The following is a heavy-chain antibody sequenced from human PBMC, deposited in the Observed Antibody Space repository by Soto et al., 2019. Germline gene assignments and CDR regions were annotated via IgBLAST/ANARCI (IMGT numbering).Heavy chain of an antibody. D-gene: IGHD6-19*01. J-gene: IGHJ6*03. Sequence: QDQLVQSGGEVKKPGASVKVSCKASGYSFTNYGITWVRQAPGQGIEWMGWISAYNGDTNYAQKLQGRGTMTTDASTRTAYLELRSLRSDDTAVYYCARDRGVAPPVAGNTHYYYYMDVWGKGTTVTVSS. CDR3: ARDRGVAPPVAGNTHYYYYMDV. CDR1: GYSFTNYG. V-gene: IGHV1-18*01. CDR2: ISAYNGDT.